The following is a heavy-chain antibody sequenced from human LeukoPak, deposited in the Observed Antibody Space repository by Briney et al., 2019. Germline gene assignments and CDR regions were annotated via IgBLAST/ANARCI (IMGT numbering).Heavy chain of an antibody. J-gene: IGHJ4*02. Sequence: SETLSLTCTVSGDSISSRGYYWSWIRQHPGKGLEWLGYIHYSGSTYYNPSLRSRVSMSVDTSKSQFSLRLTSVTAADTAVYYCARAFKPGELRSDFFDCWGQGTLVTVSS. V-gene: IGHV4-31*03. CDR2: IHYSGST. CDR1: GDSISSRGYY. CDR3: ARAFKPGELRSDFFDC. D-gene: IGHD1-7*01.